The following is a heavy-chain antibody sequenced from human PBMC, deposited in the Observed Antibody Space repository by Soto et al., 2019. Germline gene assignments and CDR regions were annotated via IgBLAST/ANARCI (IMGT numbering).Heavy chain of an antibody. CDR3: AKRPGPDSSSWYVAWFDP. V-gene: IGHV3-23*01. Sequence: GGSLRLSCAASGFTFSSYAMSWVRQAPGKGLEWVSAISGSGGSTYYADSVKGRFTISRDNSKNTLYLQMNSLRAEDTAVYYCAKRPGPDSSSWYVAWFDPWGQGTLVTASS. D-gene: IGHD6-13*01. CDR1: GFTFSSYA. CDR2: ISGSGGST. J-gene: IGHJ5*02.